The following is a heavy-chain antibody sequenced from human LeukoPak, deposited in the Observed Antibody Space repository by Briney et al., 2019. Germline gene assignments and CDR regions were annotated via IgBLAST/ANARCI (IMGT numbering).Heavy chain of an antibody. J-gene: IGHJ3*02. CDR1: GGSISSYY. Sequence: SETLSLTCTVSGGSISSYYWSWIRQPAGKGLEWIGRIYTSGSTNYNPSLKSRVTMSVDTSKNQFSLKLSSVTAADTAVYYCGGREVPNTFDIWGQGTMVTVSS. V-gene: IGHV4-4*07. CDR3: GGREVPNTFDI. D-gene: IGHD2/OR15-2a*01. CDR2: IYTSGST.